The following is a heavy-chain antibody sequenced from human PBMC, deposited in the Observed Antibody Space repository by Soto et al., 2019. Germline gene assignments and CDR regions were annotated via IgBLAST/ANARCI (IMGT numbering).Heavy chain of an antibody. CDR2: ISYDGSNK. J-gene: IGHJ2*01. CDR1: GFTFSSYA. Sequence: QVQLVESGGGVVQPGRSLRLSCAASGFTFSSYAMHWVRQAPGKGLEWVAVISYDGSNKYYADSVKGRFTISRDNSKITLYLQMNSLRADDTAVYYCARPLWRDDYNWGYFDLWGRGTLVAVSS. D-gene: IGHD4-4*01. V-gene: IGHV3-30-3*01. CDR3: ARPLWRDDYNWGYFDL.